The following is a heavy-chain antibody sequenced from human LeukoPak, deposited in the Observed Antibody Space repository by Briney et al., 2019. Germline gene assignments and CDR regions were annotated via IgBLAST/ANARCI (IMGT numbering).Heavy chain of an antibody. Sequence: GGSLRLSCAASGFTFSSYSMNWVRQAPGKGLEWVSSISGSNSYIYYADSMKGRFTISRDNAKNSLYLQMNSLRAEDTAVYYCARVYRPTLITMVRGVIRAYYYYYMDVWGKGTTVTISS. CDR3: ARVYRPTLITMVRGVIRAYYYYYMDV. V-gene: IGHV3-21*01. CDR2: ISGSNSYI. J-gene: IGHJ6*03. D-gene: IGHD3-10*01. CDR1: GFTFSSYS.